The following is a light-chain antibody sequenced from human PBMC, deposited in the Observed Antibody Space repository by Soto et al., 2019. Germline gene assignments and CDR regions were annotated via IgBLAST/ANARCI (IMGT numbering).Light chain of an antibody. V-gene: IGKV1-9*01. J-gene: IGKJ4*01. CDR1: QGIMNY. CDR2: AAS. Sequence: DIQLTQSPSFLSASVGDRVTITCRASQGIMNYLTWYQQKPGKAPKLLIYAASTLESGVPSRFSGSGSGTEFTLTISSLQPEDFGSYYCQQLNSYPLTFGGGTKVEIK. CDR3: QQLNSYPLT.